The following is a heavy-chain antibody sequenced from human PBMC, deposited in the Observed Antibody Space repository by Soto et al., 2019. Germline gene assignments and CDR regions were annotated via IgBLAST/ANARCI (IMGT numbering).Heavy chain of an antibody. CDR3: AKGLNFVYDFWSGYLGPYFDY. V-gene: IGHV3-30*18. J-gene: IGHJ4*02. CDR1: GFTFSSYG. Sequence: QVQLVESGGGVVQPGRSLRLSCAASGFTFSSYGMHWVRQAPGKGLEWVAVISYDGSNKYYADSVKGRFTISRDNSKNTLYLQMNSLRAEDTAVYYCAKGLNFVYDFWSGYLGPYFDYWGQGTLVTVSS. D-gene: IGHD3-3*01. CDR2: ISYDGSNK.